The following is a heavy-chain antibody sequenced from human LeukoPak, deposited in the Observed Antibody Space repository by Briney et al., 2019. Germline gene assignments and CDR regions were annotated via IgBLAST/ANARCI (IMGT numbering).Heavy chain of an antibody. CDR1: GGTFSGYA. Sequence: ASVKVSCKASGGTFSGYAISWVRQAPGQGLEWMGRIIPIFGIANYAQKFQSRVTITADKSTSTAYMELSSLRSEDTAVYYCARVFYGGISDYYFDYWGQGTLVTVSS. J-gene: IGHJ4*02. D-gene: IGHD4-23*01. CDR3: ARVFYGGISDYYFDY. CDR2: IIPIFGIA. V-gene: IGHV1-69*04.